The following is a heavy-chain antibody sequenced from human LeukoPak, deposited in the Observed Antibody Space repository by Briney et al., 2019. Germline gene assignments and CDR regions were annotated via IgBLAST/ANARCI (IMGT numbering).Heavy chain of an antibody. CDR1: GYTFTSYD. J-gene: IGHJ4*02. CDR3: ARGIAAAGTNGVDY. CDR2: MNPNSGNT. D-gene: IGHD6-13*01. Sequence: GASVKVSCKASGYTFTSYDINWVRQATGQGLEWMGWMNPNSGNTGYAQKFQGRVTITRNTSISTAYMELSSLRSEDTAVYYCARGIAAAGTNGVDYWGQGNLVIVSS. V-gene: IGHV1-8*03.